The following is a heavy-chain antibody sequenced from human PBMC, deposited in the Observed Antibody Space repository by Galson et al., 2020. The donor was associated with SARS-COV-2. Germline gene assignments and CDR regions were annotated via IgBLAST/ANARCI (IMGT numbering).Heavy chain of an antibody. Sequence: ASVKVSCKASGYTFTSYYIHWVRQAPEQGLEWMGIINPSGGGTTYAQKFQGRVTMTRDTSTSTVYMELSSLRSEDTAVYYCARDSQGGNDYNYLLFWGQGTLVTVSS. CDR3: ARDSQGGNDYNYLLF. CDR1: GYTFTSYY. D-gene: IGHD4-4*01. J-gene: IGHJ4*02. V-gene: IGHV1-46*01. CDR2: INPSGGGT.